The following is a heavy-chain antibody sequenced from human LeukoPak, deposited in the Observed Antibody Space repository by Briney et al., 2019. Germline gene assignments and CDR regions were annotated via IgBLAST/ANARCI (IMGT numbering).Heavy chain of an antibody. V-gene: IGHV1-18*01. J-gene: IGHJ5*02. CDR3: ARDHITGYNNYMFDP. Sequence: ASVKVSCKASGYTFTNYGITWVRQAPGQGLEWMGWISGHNTNTNYAQNLRDRVTMTTDTSMSTAYMELRSLRSDDTAVYYCARDHITGYNNYMFDPWGQGTLVTVSS. D-gene: IGHD5-24*01. CDR1: GYTFTNYG. CDR2: ISGHNTNT.